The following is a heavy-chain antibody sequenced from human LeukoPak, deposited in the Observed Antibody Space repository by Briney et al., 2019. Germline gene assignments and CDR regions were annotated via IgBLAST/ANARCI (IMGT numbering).Heavy chain of an antibody. D-gene: IGHD3-3*01. CDR2: ISHDGTDK. CDR1: GFSITTYA. V-gene: IGHV3-30*04. Sequence: GGSLRLSCAASGFSITTYAMYWVRQAPGKGLESVAVISHDGTDKNYAGSVKGRFTISRDNSKNTLYLQMNSLRAEDAAVYYCARAITIFGVTMTYFDYWGQGTLVTVSS. CDR3: ARAITIFGVTMTYFDY. J-gene: IGHJ4*02.